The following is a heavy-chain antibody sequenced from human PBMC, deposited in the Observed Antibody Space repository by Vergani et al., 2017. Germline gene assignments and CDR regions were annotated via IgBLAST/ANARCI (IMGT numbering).Heavy chain of an antibody. CDR3: AGMGVYDEGDAFRIGYFDS. CDR1: GDSISSGVYY. Sequence: QVQLQESGPGLVKPSQTLSLTCSVSGDSISSGVYYWNWIRQPPGKGLEWIGYIYSTGSTHHNPSLRRRINMSVDTSKNQFSLKLNSVTAADTAMYYCAGMGVYDEGDAFRIGYFDSWGPGILVTVSS. D-gene: IGHD3-22*01. V-gene: IGHV4-31*03. CDR2: IYSTGST. J-gene: IGHJ4*02.